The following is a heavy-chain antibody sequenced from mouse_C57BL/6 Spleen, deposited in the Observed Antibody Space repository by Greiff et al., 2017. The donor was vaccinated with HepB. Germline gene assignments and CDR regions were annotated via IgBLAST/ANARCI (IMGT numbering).Heavy chain of an antibody. CDR2: IDPSDSYT. CDR1: GYTFTSYW. CDR3: ARWGLLRFDY. V-gene: IGHV1-50*01. J-gene: IGHJ2*01. D-gene: IGHD2-3*01. Sequence: QVQLQQSGAELVKPGASVKLSCKASGYTFTSYWMQWVKQRPGQGLEWIGEIDPSDSYTNYNQKFKGKATLTVDTSSSTAYMQLSSLTSEDSAVYYCARWGLLRFDYWGQGTTLTVSS.